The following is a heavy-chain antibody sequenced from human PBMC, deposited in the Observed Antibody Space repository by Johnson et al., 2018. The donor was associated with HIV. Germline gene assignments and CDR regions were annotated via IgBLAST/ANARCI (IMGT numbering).Heavy chain of an antibody. Sequence: VQLVESGGGLVQPGGSLRLSCAASGFTFSSYDMHWVRQATGKGLEWVSAIGTAGDTYYPGSVKGRFTISRDTAKNSLYLQMNSLRAGDTAVYYCARDGAIPPGQYCSGGSCHGGDAFDIWGQGTMVTVSS. D-gene: IGHD2-15*01. CDR1: GFTFSSYD. V-gene: IGHV3-13*01. CDR3: ARDGAIPPGQYCSGGSCHGGDAFDI. CDR2: IGTAGDT. J-gene: IGHJ3*02.